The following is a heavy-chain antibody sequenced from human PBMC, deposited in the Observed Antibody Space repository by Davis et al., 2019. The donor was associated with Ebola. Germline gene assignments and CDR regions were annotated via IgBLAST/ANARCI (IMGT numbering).Heavy chain of an antibody. CDR2: ISSSSSYI. CDR1: GFTFSSYS. V-gene: IGHV3-21*01. J-gene: IGHJ5*02. CDR3: ARGIVVATRDWFDP. D-gene: IGHD1-26*01. Sequence: PGGSLRLSCAASGFTFSSYSMNWVRQAPGKGLEWVSSISSSSSYIYYADSVKGRFTISRDNAKNSLYLQMNSLRAEDTAVYYCARGIVVATRDWFDPWGQGTLVTVSS.